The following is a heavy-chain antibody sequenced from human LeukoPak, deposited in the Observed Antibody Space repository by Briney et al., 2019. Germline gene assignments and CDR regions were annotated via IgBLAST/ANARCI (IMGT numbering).Heavy chain of an antibody. CDR3: VGTAARNYYYGMDV. Sequence: SETLSLTSTVSGGSISSYYWSWIRQPAGKGLEWSGRIYTSGSTNYTPSLKSRVTMSVDTSKNQFSLKLSSVTAADTAVYYCVGTAARNYYYGMDVWGQGTTVTVSS. CDR2: IYTSGST. D-gene: IGHD2-2*01. V-gene: IGHV4-4*07. J-gene: IGHJ6*02. CDR1: GGSISSYY.